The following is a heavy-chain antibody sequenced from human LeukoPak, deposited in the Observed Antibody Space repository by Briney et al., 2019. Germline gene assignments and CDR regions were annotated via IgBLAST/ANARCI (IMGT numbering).Heavy chain of an antibody. J-gene: IGHJ4*02. CDR3: ARHEEEDGYNAKTPDY. Sequence: PSETLSLTCDVSGVSISGTNYYWGWIRQPPGMGLEWIGSIHYRLPTFYNPLLKSRVTISVDTSKNQISLRLRSVTAVDTAVYYCARHEEEDGYNAKTPDYWGQGTLVTVSS. V-gene: IGHV4-39*01. CDR1: GVSISGTNYY. CDR2: IHYRLPT. D-gene: IGHD5-24*01.